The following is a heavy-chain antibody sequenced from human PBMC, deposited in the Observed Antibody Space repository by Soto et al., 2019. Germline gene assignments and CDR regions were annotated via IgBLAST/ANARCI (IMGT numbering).Heavy chain of an antibody. CDR1: GDSINSGGYY. V-gene: IGHV4-31*03. D-gene: IGHD2-2*01. CDR2: IYSCGST. CDR3: ARGGRDCSSASCFRGEYFQP. J-gene: IGHJ1*01. Sequence: QVRLQESGPGLVEPSQTLSLTCTVSGDSINSGGYYWTWIRQHPGKGLEWIGYIYSCGSTYYNTSLKSRLTMSLDTYKNQLALNLSSVTAADTAVYYCARGGRDCSSASCFRGEYFQPWCPGALVTVSS.